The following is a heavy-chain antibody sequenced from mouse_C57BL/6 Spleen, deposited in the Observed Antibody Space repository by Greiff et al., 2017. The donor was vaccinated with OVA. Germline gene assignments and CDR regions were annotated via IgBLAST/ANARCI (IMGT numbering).Heavy chain of an antibody. CDR2: ISDGGSYT. D-gene: IGHD3-1*01. CDR1: GFTFSSYA. V-gene: IGHV5-4*01. Sequence: EVQLVESGGGLVKPGGSLKLSCAASGFTFSSYAMSWVRQTPEKRLEWVATISDGGSYTYYPDNVKGRFTISRYNAKNNLYLQMSHLKSEDTAMYYCARDRDYFDYWGQGTTLTVSS. J-gene: IGHJ2*01. CDR3: ARDRDYFDY.